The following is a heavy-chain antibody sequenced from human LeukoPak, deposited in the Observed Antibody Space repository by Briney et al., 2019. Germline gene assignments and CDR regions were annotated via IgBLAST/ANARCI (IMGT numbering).Heavy chain of an antibody. CDR3: AKDFRIYYYGSGSYLN. V-gene: IGHV3-53*05. D-gene: IGHD3-10*01. CDR2: IYSGGST. Sequence: PGGSLRLSCAASGFTVSSNYMSWVRQAPGKGLEWVSVIYSGGSTYYADSVKGRFTISRDNSKNTLYLQMNSLRAEDTAVYYCAKDFRIYYYGSGSYLNWGQGTLVTVSS. CDR1: GFTVSSNY. J-gene: IGHJ4*02.